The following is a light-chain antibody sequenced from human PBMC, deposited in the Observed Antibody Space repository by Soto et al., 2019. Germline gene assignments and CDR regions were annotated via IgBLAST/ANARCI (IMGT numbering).Light chain of an antibody. V-gene: IGLV2-14*01. J-gene: IGLJ1*01. CDR2: EVS. CDR1: SSDVGGYNY. Sequence: QSALTQPASVSGSPGQSITISCTGTSSDVGGYNYVSWYQQHPGKAPKLMIFEVSNRPSGVSIRFSGSRSGNTASLTISGLQAEDEADYYCSSFTYSRTYVFGTGTKV. CDR3: SSFTYSRTYV.